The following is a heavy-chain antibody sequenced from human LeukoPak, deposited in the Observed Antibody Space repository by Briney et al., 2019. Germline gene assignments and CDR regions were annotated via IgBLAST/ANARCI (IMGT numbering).Heavy chain of an antibody. CDR2: IKFDGSQK. Sequence: GGSLRLSCAPSGFTFSSFDMHWVRQPPDKGLEGVAFIKFDGSQKYYADSVRGRFTVSRYNSRNILYLQLYSLRDDDTAVYFCARRLPDSGSYSPDYWGQGTLVTVSS. D-gene: IGHD3-10*01. V-gene: IGHV3-30*02. CDR3: ARRLPDSGSYSPDY. J-gene: IGHJ4*02. CDR1: GFTFSSFD.